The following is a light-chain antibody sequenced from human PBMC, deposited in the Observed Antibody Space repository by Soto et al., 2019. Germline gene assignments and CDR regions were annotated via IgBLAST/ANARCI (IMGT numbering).Light chain of an antibody. Sequence: DIQMTQSPSTLSGSVGDRVTITCRASQTISSWLAWYQQKPGKAPKLLIYKASTLKSGVPSRFSGSGSGTEFTLTISSLQPDDCAIYYCQQYHTWPITFGGGTNVDIK. J-gene: IGKJ4*02. CDR1: QTISSW. CDR2: KAS. V-gene: IGKV1-5*03. CDR3: QQYHTWPIT.